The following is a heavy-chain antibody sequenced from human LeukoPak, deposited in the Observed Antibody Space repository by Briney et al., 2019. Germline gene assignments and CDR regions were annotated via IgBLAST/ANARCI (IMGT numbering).Heavy chain of an antibody. V-gene: IGHV1-2*02. CDR1: GYTFTGYY. Sequence: ASVKVSCKASGYTFTGYYMHWVRQAPGQGLEWMGWINPNSGGTNYAQKFQGRVTMTRDTSICTAHMELSRLRSDDTAVYYCARDYYDSSGYSLVGAFDIWGQGTMVTVSS. CDR3: ARDYYDSSGYSLVGAFDI. D-gene: IGHD3-22*01. J-gene: IGHJ3*02. CDR2: INPNSGGT.